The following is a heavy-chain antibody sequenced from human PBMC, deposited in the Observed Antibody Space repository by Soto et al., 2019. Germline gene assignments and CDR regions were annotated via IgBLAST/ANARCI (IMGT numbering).Heavy chain of an antibody. J-gene: IGHJ6*02. CDR2: ISHSGST. CDR3: AREARGVISGMDV. CDR1: GGSIIDDY. V-gene: IGHV4-59*01. D-gene: IGHD3-10*01. Sequence: SETLSLTCTVSGGSIIDDYWSWIRQPPGKGLEWIGHISHSGSTNYNPSLKSRVTISVDTSKRQFSLKLSSVTAADTAVYYCAREARGVISGMDVWGQGTTVTVSS.